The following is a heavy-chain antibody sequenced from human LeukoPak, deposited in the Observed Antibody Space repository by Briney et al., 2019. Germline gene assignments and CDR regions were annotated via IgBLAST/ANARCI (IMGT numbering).Heavy chain of an antibody. CDR1: GVSFYDYY. J-gene: IGHJ4*01. V-gene: IGHV4-34*01. CDR3: ARPRVRGVIIRGFDY. CDR2: INHSGST. D-gene: IGHD3-10*01. Sequence: SETLSLTCSGYGVSFYDYYWSRIRQPPGKGLEWIGEINHSGSTNYNPSLKSRVTISVDTSKNQFSLKLSSVTAADTAVYYCARPRVRGVIIRGFDYWGQGTLVTVSS.